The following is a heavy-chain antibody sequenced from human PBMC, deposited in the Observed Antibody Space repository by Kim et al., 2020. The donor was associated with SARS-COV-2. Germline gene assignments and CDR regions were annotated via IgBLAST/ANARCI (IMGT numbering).Heavy chain of an antibody. D-gene: IGHD3-10*01. V-gene: IGHV3-30*04. J-gene: IGHJ4*01. Sequence: GGSLRLSCAASGFTFSSYAMHWVRQAPGKGLEWVAVISYDGSNKYYADSVKGRFTISRDNSKNTLYLQMNSLRAEDTAVYYCARGLLWFGELYSDDYFD. CDR1: GFTFSSYA. CDR3: ARGLLWFGELYSDDYFD. CDR2: ISYDGSNK.